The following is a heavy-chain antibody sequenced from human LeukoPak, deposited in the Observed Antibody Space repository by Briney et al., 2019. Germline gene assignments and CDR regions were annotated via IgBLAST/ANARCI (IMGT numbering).Heavy chain of an antibody. CDR3: ALGYSYGYYYYYYMDV. J-gene: IGHJ6*03. V-gene: IGHV1-69*06. CDR1: GGTFSSYT. Sequence: SVKVSCKASGGTFSSYTISWVRQAPGQGLEWMGGIIPLFGTPDYAQKFQDRLTITADKSTSTAYMELSSLRSEDTAVYYCALGYSYGYYYYYYMDVWGKGTTVTISS. D-gene: IGHD5-18*01. CDR2: IIPLFGTP.